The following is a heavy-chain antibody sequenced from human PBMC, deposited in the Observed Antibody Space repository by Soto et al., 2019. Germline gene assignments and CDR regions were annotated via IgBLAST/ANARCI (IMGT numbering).Heavy chain of an antibody. CDR2: INHSGST. V-gene: IGHV4-34*01. Sequence: SETLSLTCAVYGGSFSGYYWSWIRQPPGKGLEWIGEINHSGSTNYNPSLKSRVTISVDTSKNQFSLKLSSVTAADTAVYYCARGGDSSSSRPFDYWGQGNLVTVSS. CDR3: ARGGDSSSSRPFDY. J-gene: IGHJ4*02. CDR1: GGSFSGYY. D-gene: IGHD6-6*01.